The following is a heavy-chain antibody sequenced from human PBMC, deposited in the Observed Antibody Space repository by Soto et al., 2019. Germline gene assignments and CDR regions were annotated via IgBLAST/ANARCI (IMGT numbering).Heavy chain of an antibody. D-gene: IGHD2-21*02. Sequence: XSVKFSCKASVYTFINYYMHWVRQAPGQGFEWMGRISPKSGGTNYAQKFQGRVSMTWDTSLKTAYMELSSLMSDDTAVYYCARPLGYISDWHYFDLWGQGTLVTVSS. CDR3: ARPLGYISDWHYFDL. CDR2: ISPKSGGT. CDR1: VYTFINYY. J-gene: IGHJ4*02. V-gene: IGHV1-2*02.